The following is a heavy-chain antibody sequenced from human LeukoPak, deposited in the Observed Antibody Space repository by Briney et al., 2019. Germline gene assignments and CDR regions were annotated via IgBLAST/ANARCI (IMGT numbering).Heavy chain of an antibody. J-gene: IGHJ3*01. CDR1: GFTFSSYE. CDR2: ISNGGTTK. Sequence: GGSLRLSCETSGFTFSSYEMNWVRQAPGKGLEWVSFISNGGTTKHYAESVRGRFTISRDNVKKSLYLQMSSLRVEDTAVYFCARDYYDGSGYYYYDAFDFWGRGTLVTVS. V-gene: IGHV3-48*03. CDR3: ARDYYDGSGYYYYDAFDF. D-gene: IGHD3-22*01.